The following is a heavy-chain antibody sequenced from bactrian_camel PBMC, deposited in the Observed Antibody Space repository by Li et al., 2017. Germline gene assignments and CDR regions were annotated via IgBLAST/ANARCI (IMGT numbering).Heavy chain of an antibody. CDR1: KITVNRYC. CDR2: VDSDGNT. V-gene: IGHV3S53*01. J-gene: IGHJ6*01. Sequence: HVQLVESGGDSVQAGGSLRLSCVISKITVNRYCSGWFRQSPGKEREEVATVDSDGNTHYADSVKGRFTISRDNGKNTVFLQMNSLKPEDTAVYYCATGARMTSFDYWGQGTQVTVS. CDR3: ATGARMTSFDY. D-gene: IGHD3*01.